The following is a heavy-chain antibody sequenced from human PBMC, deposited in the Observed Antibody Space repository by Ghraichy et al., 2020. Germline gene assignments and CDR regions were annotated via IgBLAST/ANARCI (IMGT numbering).Heavy chain of an antibody. CDR3: ASLVGAKDAFDI. J-gene: IGHJ3*02. CDR1: GGSISSYY. V-gene: IGHV4-59*08. D-gene: IGHD1-26*01. Sequence: SETLSLTCTVSGGSISSYYWSWIRQPPGKGLEWIGYIYYSGSTNYNPSLKSRVTISVDTSKNQFSLKLSSVTAADTAVYYCASLVGAKDAFDIWGQGTMVTVSS. CDR2: IYYSGST.